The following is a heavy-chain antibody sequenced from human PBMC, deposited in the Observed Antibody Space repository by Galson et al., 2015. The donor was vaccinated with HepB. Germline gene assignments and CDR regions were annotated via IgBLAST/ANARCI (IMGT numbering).Heavy chain of an antibody. D-gene: IGHD6-6*01. Sequence: SLRLSCAASGFTFSSYAMHWVRQAPGKGLEWVAVISYDGSNKYYADSVKGRFTISRDNSKNTLYLQMNSLRAEDTAVYYCARVHRLVGYYYYGMDVWGQGTTVTVSS. CDR3: ARVHRLVGYYYYGMDV. CDR2: ISYDGSNK. J-gene: IGHJ6*02. V-gene: IGHV3-30-3*01. CDR1: GFTFSSYA.